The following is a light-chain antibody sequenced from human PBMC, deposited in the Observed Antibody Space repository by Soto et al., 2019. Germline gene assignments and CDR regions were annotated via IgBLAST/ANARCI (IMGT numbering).Light chain of an antibody. CDR3: QQRSNWPWT. J-gene: IGKJ1*01. V-gene: IGKV3-11*01. CDR1: QSVSSH. CDR2: DAS. Sequence: EIVLTQPPATLSLSPGERATLSCRASQSVSSHLAWFQQKPGQAPRLLIYDASDRATGIPARFGGSGSGTDFTLTISSLEPEDFAVYYCQQRSNWPWTFGQGTKVEIK.